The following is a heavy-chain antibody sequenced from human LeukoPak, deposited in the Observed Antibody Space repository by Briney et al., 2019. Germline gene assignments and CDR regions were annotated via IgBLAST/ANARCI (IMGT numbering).Heavy chain of an antibody. CDR3: ATPDYYDSSGSPPYYYYGMDV. V-gene: IGHV1-2*02. D-gene: IGHD3-22*01. CDR1: GYTFTGYY. Sequence: ALVKVSCKASGYTFTGYYMHWVRQAPGQGLEWMGWINPNSGGTNYAQKFQGRVTMTRDTSISTAYMELSRLRSDDTAVYYCATPDYYDSSGSPPYYYYGMDVWGQGTTVTVSS. CDR2: INPNSGGT. J-gene: IGHJ6*02.